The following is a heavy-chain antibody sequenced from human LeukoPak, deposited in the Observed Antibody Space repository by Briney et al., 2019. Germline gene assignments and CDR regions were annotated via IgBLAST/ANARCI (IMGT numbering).Heavy chain of an antibody. V-gene: IGHV3-23*01. CDR3: AKRSLGGVTYHFDY. CDR2: ISPSGDRT. CDR1: GFTFSRHG. D-gene: IGHD3-16*01. Sequence: GGSLRLSCAASGFTFSRHGMNWVRQAPGKGLEWVSGISPSGDRTYYADSVKGRFTISRDNSEHMVYLQMNSLRAEDTAVYYCAKRSLGGVTYHFDYWGQGTLVTVSS. J-gene: IGHJ4*02.